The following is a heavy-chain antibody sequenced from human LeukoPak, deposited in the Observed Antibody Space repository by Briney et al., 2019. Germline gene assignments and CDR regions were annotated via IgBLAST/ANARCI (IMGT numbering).Heavy chain of an antibody. CDR1: GGSFSGYY. J-gene: IGHJ5*02. CDR3: ARIVEVVAAFWFDP. Sequence: PSETLSLTCAVYGGSFSGYYWSWIRQPPGKGLEWIGEINHSGSTNYNPSLKSRVTISVDTSKNQFSLKLSSVTAADTAVYYCARIVEVVAAFWFDPWGQGTLVTVSS. D-gene: IGHD2-15*01. V-gene: IGHV4-34*01. CDR2: INHSGST.